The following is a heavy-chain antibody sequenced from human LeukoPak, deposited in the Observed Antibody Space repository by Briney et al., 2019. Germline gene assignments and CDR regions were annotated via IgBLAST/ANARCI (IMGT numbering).Heavy chain of an antibody. Sequence: SETLSLTCAVYGGSFSGYYCSWIRPPPGKGLEWIGDINHSGSSNYNPSLKSRVTISVDTSKNQFSLKLSSVTAADTAVYYCARGLVGPAAFDPWGQGTLVTVSS. J-gene: IGHJ5*02. V-gene: IGHV4-34*01. CDR3: ARGLVGPAAFDP. D-gene: IGHD2-2*01. CDR2: INHSGSS. CDR1: GGSFSGYY.